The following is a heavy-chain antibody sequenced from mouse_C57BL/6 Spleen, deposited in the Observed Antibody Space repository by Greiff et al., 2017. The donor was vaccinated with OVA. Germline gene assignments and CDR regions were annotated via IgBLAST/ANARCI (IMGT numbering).Heavy chain of an antibody. Sequence: VQLQQSGPELVKPGASVKISCKASGYAFSSSWMNWVKQRPGKGLEWIGRIYPGDGDTNYNGKFKGKATLTADKSSSTAYMQLSSLTSEDSAVYFCARRYYGKSFDVWGTGTTVTVSS. CDR1: GYAFSSSW. V-gene: IGHV1-82*01. J-gene: IGHJ1*03. CDR3: ARRYYGKSFDV. D-gene: IGHD1-1*01. CDR2: IYPGDGDT.